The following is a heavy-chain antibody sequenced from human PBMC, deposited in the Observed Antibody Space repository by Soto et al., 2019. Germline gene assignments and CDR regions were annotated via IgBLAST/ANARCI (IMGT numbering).Heavy chain of an antibody. Sequence: PVGSLRLSCAASGFTFSNYEMNWVRQAPGKGLEWVSYINSGGSTVYYADSVKGRFTISRDNAKNSLYLQMNSLRAEDTAVYYCARGGGAAPRGPFDIWGQWTMVTVSS. CDR2: INSGGSTV. D-gene: IGHD1-26*01. CDR1: GFTFSNYE. CDR3: ARGGGAAPRGPFDI. V-gene: IGHV3-48*03. J-gene: IGHJ3*02.